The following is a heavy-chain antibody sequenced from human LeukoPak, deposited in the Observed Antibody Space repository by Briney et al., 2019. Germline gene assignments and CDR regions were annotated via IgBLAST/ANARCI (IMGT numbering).Heavy chain of an antibody. CDR1: GGTFSSYA. Sequence: SVKVPCKASGGTFSSYAISWVRQAPGQGLEWMGRIIPILGIANYAQKFQGRVTITADKSTSTAYMELSSLRSEDTAVYYCARERQQLPFDYWGQGTLVTVSS. CDR2: IIPILGIA. CDR3: ARERQQLPFDY. D-gene: IGHD6-13*01. J-gene: IGHJ4*02. V-gene: IGHV1-69*04.